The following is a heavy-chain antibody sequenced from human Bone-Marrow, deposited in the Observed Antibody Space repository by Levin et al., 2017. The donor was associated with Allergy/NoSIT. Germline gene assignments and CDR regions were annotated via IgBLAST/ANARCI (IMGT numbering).Heavy chain of an antibody. V-gene: IGHV3-30*18. CDR2: ISYDGSNK. D-gene: IGHD1-14*01. J-gene: IGHJ4*02. CDR3: AKDLSAVWGYYFDY. CDR1: GFTFSSYG. Sequence: GGSLRLSCAASGFTFSSYGMHWVRQAPGKGLEWVAVISYDGSNKYYADSVKGRFTISRDNSKNTLYLQMNSLRAEDTAVYYCAKDLSAVWGYYFDYWGQGTLVTVSS.